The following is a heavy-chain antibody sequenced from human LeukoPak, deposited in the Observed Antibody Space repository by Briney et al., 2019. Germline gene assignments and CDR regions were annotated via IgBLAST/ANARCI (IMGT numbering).Heavy chain of an antibody. J-gene: IGHJ4*02. D-gene: IGHD3-22*01. CDR1: GFTFTNEA. CDR3: AKGGQYDSDSFFDF. CDR2: ISPGGGTT. V-gene: IGHV3-23*01. Sequence: GGSLRLSCAVSGFTFTNEAMGWVRQLRGGGLEWVSTISPGGGTTYYADSVKGRFTISRDNSRNTVDVQMNSLRSEDSALYYCAKGGQYDSDSFFDFWGQGTLVTVSS.